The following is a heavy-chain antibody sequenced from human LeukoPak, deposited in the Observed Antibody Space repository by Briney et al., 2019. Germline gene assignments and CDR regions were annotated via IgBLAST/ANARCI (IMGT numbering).Heavy chain of an antibody. Sequence: GASLRLSCAASGFTFSRYAMSWVRQAPGKGLEWVSAISGSGGNTYYADSVKGRFTISRDNSKNTLFLQMNSLRAEDTAVYYCAKDQQHRGSGYSQGGFDLWGQGTPVTVAS. CDR3: AKDQQHRGSGYSQGGFDL. CDR2: ISGSGGNT. D-gene: IGHD3-22*01. CDR1: GFTFSRYA. V-gene: IGHV3-23*01. J-gene: IGHJ3*01.